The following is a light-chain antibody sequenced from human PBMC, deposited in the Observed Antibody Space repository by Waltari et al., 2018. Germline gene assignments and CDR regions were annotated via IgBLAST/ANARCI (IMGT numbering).Light chain of an antibody. J-gene: IGKJ1*01. CDR1: QGISFW. CDR3: QQAHSFPWT. CDR2: TAS. V-gene: IGKV1-12*01. Sequence: DIQMTQSPSSVSASVGDRVTLTCRASQGISFWLAWYQQKPGKAPKLLIYTASSLQSGVPSRFSGSGSGTDFTLTISSLQPEDFATYYCQQAHSFPWTFGQGTKVEIK.